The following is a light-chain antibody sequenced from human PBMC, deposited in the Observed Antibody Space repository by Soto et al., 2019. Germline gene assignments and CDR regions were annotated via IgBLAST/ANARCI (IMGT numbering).Light chain of an antibody. V-gene: IGKV1-5*01. CDR2: DVS. Sequence: DIQSTPSPSTLSASVGDRVTITCRASQNVTTWLAWYQHKPGKAPKLLLYDVSNLESGVPSRFSGSGSGTEFTLTLSSLPSDDFATYFSQQYDSSRTCGQGNKV. J-gene: IGKJ1*01. CDR1: QNVTTW. CDR3: QQYDSSRT.